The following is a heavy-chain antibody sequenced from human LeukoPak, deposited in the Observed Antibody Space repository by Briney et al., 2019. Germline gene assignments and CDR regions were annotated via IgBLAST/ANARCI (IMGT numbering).Heavy chain of an antibody. CDR1: GGTFSSYA. V-gene: IGHV1-69*05. J-gene: IGHJ4*02. CDR3: ARVPGGNWNYVGRWGGDTYYFDY. Sequence: ASVKVSCKASGGTFSSYAISWVRQAPGQGLEWMGGIIPIFGTANYAQKFQGRVTITTDESTSTAYMELSRLRSDDTAVYYCARVPGGNWNYVGRWGGDTYYFDYWGQGTLVTVSS. D-gene: IGHD1-7*01. CDR2: IIPIFGTA.